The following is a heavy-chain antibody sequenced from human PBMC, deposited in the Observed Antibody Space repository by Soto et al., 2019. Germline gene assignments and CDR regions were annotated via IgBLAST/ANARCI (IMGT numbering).Heavy chain of an antibody. V-gene: IGHV1-18*01. Sequence: ASVKVPCKASGYTFTSYGISWVRQAPGQGLEWMGWISAYNGNTNYAQKLQGRVTMTTDTSTSTAYMELRSLRSDDTAVYYCARLVSEWELLRPDYWGQGTLVTVSS. CDR1: GYTFTSYG. CDR2: ISAYNGNT. J-gene: IGHJ4*02. CDR3: ARLVSEWELLRPDY. D-gene: IGHD1-26*01.